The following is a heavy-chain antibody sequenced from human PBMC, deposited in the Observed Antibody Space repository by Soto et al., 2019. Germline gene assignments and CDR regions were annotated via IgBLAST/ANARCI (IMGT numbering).Heavy chain of an antibody. V-gene: IGHV1-46*04. CDR2: INPNGGAT. Sequence: QVQLVQSGAEVKKPGASVKVSCKASGYTFSTYYLHWVRQAPGQGLEWMGVINPNGGATSYAQKLQGRVTMTRDTSTNTVYMELRSLRSEDTAIYYCARLRFLGYYGMDVWDQGTTVTVSS. J-gene: IGHJ6*02. CDR1: GYTFSTYY. CDR3: ARLRFLGYYGMDV. D-gene: IGHD3-3*01.